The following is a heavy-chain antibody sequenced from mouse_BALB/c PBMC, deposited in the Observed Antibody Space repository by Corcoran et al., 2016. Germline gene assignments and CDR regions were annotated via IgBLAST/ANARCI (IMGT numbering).Heavy chain of an antibody. CDR3: ARPGYYRYDGFTY. D-gene: IGHD2-14*01. CDR2: INPNNGGT. CDR1: GYTFTDSN. Sequence: EVLLPQSGPELVTPGASVKLPCKASGYTFTDSNMDWVKQSHGKRLEWIGDINPNNGGTIYNQKFKGKATLTGDKSSSTAYMELRSLTSEDTAVYYCARPGYYRYDGFTYWGQGTLVTVS. V-gene: IGHV1-18*01. J-gene: IGHJ3*01.